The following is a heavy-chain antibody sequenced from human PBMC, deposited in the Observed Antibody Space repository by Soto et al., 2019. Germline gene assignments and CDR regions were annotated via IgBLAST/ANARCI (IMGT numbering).Heavy chain of an antibody. J-gene: IGHJ4*02. CDR3: ASRRITFSGVVTTY. CDR1: GGSFSGYY. Sequence: PSETLSLTCAVYGGSFSGYYWSWIRQPPGKGLEWIGEINHSGSTNYNPSLKSRVTISVDTSKNQFSLKLSSVTAADTAVYFCASRRITFSGVVTTYWGQGTLVTVSS. D-gene: IGHD3-3*01. CDR2: INHSGST. V-gene: IGHV4-34*01.